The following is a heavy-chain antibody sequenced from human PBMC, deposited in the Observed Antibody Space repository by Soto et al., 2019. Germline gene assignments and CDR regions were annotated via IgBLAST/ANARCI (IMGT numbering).Heavy chain of an antibody. CDR2: INAGNGNT. J-gene: IGHJ4*02. CDR1: GYTFTSYA. CDR3: ARAPLLSLVYYFDY. Sequence: ASVKVSCKASGYTFTSYAMHWVRQAPGQRLEWMGWINAGNGNTKYSQKFQGRVTITRDTSASTAYMELSSLRSEDTAVYYCARAPLLSLVYYFDYWGQGTLVTVSS. V-gene: IGHV1-3*01. D-gene: IGHD1-26*01.